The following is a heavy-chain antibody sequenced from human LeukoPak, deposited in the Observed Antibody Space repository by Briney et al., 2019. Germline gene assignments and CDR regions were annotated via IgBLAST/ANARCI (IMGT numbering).Heavy chain of an antibody. V-gene: IGHV3-11*06. CDR1: GFTFSDYY. CDR3: ATHNWNYDY. D-gene: IGHD1-7*01. J-gene: IGHJ4*02. Sequence: GGSLRLSCAASGFTFSDYYMSWIRQAPGKGLEWVSYISSSSSYTNYADSVKGRFTISRDNAKNSLYLQMNSLRAEDTAVYYCATHNWNYDYWGQGTLVTVSS. CDR2: ISSSSSYT.